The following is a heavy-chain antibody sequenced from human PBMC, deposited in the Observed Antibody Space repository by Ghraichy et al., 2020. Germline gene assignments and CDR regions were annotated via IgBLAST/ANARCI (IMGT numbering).Heavy chain of an antibody. J-gene: IGHJ3*02. CDR3: ARTLWFGQINDAFDI. CDR1: GGSISSYY. D-gene: IGHD3-10*01. V-gene: IGHV4-59*01. Sequence: SETLSLTCTVSGGSISSYYLSWIRQPPGKGLEWVGYIYYSGSTNYNPSLKSRVTISVDTSKNQFSLKLSSVTAAATAVYYCARTLWFGQINDAFDIWGQGIMVTVSA. CDR2: IYYSGST.